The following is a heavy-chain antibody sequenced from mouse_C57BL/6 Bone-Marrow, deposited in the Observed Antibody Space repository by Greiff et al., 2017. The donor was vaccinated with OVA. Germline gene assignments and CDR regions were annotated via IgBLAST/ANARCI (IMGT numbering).Heavy chain of an antibody. CDR1: GYTFTSYG. Sequence: QVQLKESGAELARPGASVKLSCKASGYTFTSYGISWVKQRTGQGLEWIGEIYPRSGNTYYNEKFKGKATLTADKSSSTAYMELRSLTSEDSAVYFCARSHRYYAMDYWGQGTSVTVSS. J-gene: IGHJ4*01. CDR3: ARSHRYYAMDY. CDR2: IYPRSGNT. V-gene: IGHV1-81*01.